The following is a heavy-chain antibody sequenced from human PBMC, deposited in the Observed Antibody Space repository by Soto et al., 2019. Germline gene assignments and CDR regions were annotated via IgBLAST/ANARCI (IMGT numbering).Heavy chain of an antibody. CDR3: AKGSSRYYDSFDY. D-gene: IGHD3-22*01. CDR2: ITASGGST. Sequence: GALRLSCAASVFTFSNYAMYWVRQTPGKGLEWVSAITASGGSTYYADSVKGRFTISRDNSKNTMSLQMNSLRAEDRALYYCAKGSSRYYDSFDYWGQGTLVTVSS. V-gene: IGHV3-23*01. J-gene: IGHJ4*02. CDR1: VFTFSNYA.